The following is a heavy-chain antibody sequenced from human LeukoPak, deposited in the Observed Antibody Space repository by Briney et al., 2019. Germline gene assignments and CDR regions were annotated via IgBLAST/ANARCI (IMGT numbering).Heavy chain of an antibody. CDR2: IYHSGST. J-gene: IGHJ6*02. V-gene: IGHV4-4*02. Sequence: SETLSLTCAVSSGSISSSYWWSWVRQPPGKGLEWIGEIYHSGSTNYNPSLKSRVTISIDKSKNQFSLRLSSVTAADTAVYYCARASSYCSSTSCSVVGYYYYGMDVWGQGTTVTVSS. CDR1: SGSISSSYW. D-gene: IGHD2-2*01. CDR3: ARASSYCSSTSCSVVGYYYYGMDV.